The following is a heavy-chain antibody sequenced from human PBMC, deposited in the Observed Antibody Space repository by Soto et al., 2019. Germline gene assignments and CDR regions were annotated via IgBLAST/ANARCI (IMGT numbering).Heavy chain of an antibody. Sequence: EVQLVESGGXLIQPGGSLRLSCAASGFTVSSNYMSWVRQAPXKGLEWGAVIYSGGSTYYADSVKGRFTISRDNSKNTLYLQMNSLRAEDTDVYYCARSGYKYGPFDYWGQGTLVTVSS. CDR3: ARSGYKYGPFDY. V-gene: IGHV3-53*01. D-gene: IGHD5-18*01. J-gene: IGHJ4*02. CDR1: GFTVSSNY. CDR2: IYSGGST.